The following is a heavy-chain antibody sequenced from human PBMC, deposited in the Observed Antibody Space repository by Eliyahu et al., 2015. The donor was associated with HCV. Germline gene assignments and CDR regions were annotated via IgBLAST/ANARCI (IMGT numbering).Heavy chain of an antibody. D-gene: IGHD2-2*01. Sequence: QVQLVQSGAEVKKPGSSVKVSCKASGGTFSSYAISWVRQAPGQGLEWMGRIIPILGIANYAQKFQSRVTITADKSTSTAYMELSSLRSEDTAVYYCARSRSTAGANWFDPWGQGTLVTVSS. J-gene: IGHJ5*02. CDR3: ARSRSTAGANWFDP. CDR2: IIPILGIA. V-gene: IGHV1-69*04. CDR1: GGTFSSYA.